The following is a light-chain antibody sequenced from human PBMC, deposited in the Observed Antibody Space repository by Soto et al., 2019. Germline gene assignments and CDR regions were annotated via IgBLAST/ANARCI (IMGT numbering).Light chain of an antibody. CDR1: QDISNY. Sequence: DIQLAQSPSFLSASVGDRVTIACRASQDISNYLAWYQQKPGKAPKFLIYATSTLQSGVPSRFSGSGSGTEFTLTISSLQPEDFATYYCQQYYRSSITFGQGTRM. J-gene: IGKJ5*01. CDR2: ATS. CDR3: QQYYRSSIT. V-gene: IGKV1-9*01.